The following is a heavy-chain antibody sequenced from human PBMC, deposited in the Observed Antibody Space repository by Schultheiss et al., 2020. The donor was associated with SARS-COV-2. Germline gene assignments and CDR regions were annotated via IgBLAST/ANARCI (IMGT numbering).Heavy chain of an antibody. CDR1: GGSISSYY. Sequence: SETLSLTCTVSGGSISSYYWSWIRQPAGKGLEWIGRIYTSGSTNYNPSLESRVTISVDTSENQFSLKLSSVTAADTAVYYCASQYYGSGSYYPPVFYYGMDVWGQGTTVTVSS. D-gene: IGHD3-10*01. V-gene: IGHV4-4*07. CDR2: IYTSGST. CDR3: ASQYYGSGSYYPPVFYYGMDV. J-gene: IGHJ6*02.